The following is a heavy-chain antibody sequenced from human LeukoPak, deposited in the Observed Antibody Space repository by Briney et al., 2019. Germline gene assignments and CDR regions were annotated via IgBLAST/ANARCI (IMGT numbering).Heavy chain of an antibody. D-gene: IGHD3-3*01. CDR3: AKRAAERFLEWLSPNYFDY. CDR2: ISGSGGST. J-gene: IGHJ4*02. Sequence: GGSLRLSCAASGFTSSSYAMSWVRQAPGKGLEWVSAISGSGGSTYYADSVKGRFTISRDNSKNTLYLQMNSLRAEDTAVYYCAKRAAERFLEWLSPNYFDYWGQGTLVTVSS. CDR1: GFTSSSYA. V-gene: IGHV3-23*01.